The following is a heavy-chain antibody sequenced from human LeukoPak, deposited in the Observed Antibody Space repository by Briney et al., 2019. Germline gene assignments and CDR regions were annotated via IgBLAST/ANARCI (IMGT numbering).Heavy chain of an antibody. CDR1: GYTFTSYY. D-gene: IGHD4-11*01. CDR3: ARTTFDYSFDY. J-gene: IGHJ4*02. CDR2: INPSGGST. Sequence: ASVKVSCKASGYTFTSYYMHWVRQAPGQGLEWMGIINPSGGSTSYAQKFQGRVTMTRDTSTSTAYMELSRLRSDDTAVYYCARTTFDYSFDYWGQGTLVTASS. V-gene: IGHV1-46*01.